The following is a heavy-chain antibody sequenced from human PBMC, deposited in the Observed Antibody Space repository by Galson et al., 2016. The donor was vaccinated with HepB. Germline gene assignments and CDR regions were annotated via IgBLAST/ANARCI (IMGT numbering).Heavy chain of an antibody. Sequence: QSGAEVKKPGESLKISCKGSGYSFTSYWIGWVRQMPGKGLEWMGTIYPGDSDTRYSPSSQGQVTISADKSISAAYLQWNSLKASDTAIYYCASVENFDYWGQGTLVTVSS. D-gene: IGHD5-24*01. CDR2: IYPGDSDT. CDR3: ASVENFDY. J-gene: IGHJ4*02. CDR1: GYSFTSYW. V-gene: IGHV5-51*01.